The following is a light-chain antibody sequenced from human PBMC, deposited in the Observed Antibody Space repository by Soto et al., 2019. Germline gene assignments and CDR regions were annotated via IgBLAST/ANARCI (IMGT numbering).Light chain of an antibody. CDR2: GAS. Sequence: EIVLTQSPGTLSLSPGERATLSCRASQSVSSSYLAWYQQKPGQAPRLLIYGASSRATGIPERISGSGSGKDFILISSRLAAEDSAEYYCQQYGSPPWTFGQGTKVEIK. CDR3: QQYGSPPWT. J-gene: IGKJ1*01. V-gene: IGKV3-20*01. CDR1: QSVSSSY.